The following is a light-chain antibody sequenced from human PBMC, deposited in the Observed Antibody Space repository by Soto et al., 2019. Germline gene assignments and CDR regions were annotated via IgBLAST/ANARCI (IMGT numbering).Light chain of an antibody. CDR1: QSVSSS. Sequence: EIVLTQSPGALSLSPGGRGPPSCRASQSVSSSLAWYQQKPGQAPRLLISEASNRATGIPARFSGSGSGTDFTLTISSLEPEDFAVYYCQQRSNWITFGQGTRLEIK. J-gene: IGKJ5*01. CDR3: QQRSNWIT. V-gene: IGKV3-11*01. CDR2: EAS.